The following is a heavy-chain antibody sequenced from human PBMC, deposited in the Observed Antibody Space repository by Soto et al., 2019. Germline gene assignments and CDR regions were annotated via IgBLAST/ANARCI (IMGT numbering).Heavy chain of an antibody. CDR2: IYYSGST. V-gene: IGHV4-59*08. Sequence: SETLSLTCTVSGGSISSYYWSWIRQPPGKGLEWIGYIYYSGSTNYNPSLKSRVTISVDTSKNQFSLKLSSVTAAGTAVYYCARQGYNWNRPYYYYYYMDVWGKGTKVTVSS. D-gene: IGHD1-20*01. J-gene: IGHJ6*03. CDR1: GGSISSYY. CDR3: ARQGYNWNRPYYYYYYMDV.